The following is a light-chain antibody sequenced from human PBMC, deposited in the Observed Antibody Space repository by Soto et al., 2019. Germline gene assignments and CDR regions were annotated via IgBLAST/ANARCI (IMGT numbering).Light chain of an antibody. V-gene: IGKV1-33*01. J-gene: IGKJ4*01. CDR2: DAS. CDR3: QQYDNLPLT. CDR1: QDIRHY. Sequence: IQMTQSPSSLSASVGVRVTITCQASQDIRHYLNWYQHKPGEAPKLLIYDASNLETGVPSRFSGSGSGTHFTLTITTLQPEDISTYYCQQYDNLPLTFGGGTKVE.